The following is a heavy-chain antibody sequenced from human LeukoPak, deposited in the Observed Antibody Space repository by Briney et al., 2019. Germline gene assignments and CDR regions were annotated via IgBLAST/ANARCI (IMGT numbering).Heavy chain of an antibody. CDR1: GGSISTSNYY. J-gene: IGHJ4*02. V-gene: IGHV4-39*07. CDR2: INHSGST. CDR3: ARGWRYYGSGSYPIDY. Sequence: SETLSLTCTVSGGSISTSNYYWGWIRQPPGKGLEWIGEINHSGSTNYNPSLKSRVTISVDTSKNQFSPKLSSVTAADTAVYYCARGWRYYGSGSYPIDYWGQGTLVTVSS. D-gene: IGHD3-10*01.